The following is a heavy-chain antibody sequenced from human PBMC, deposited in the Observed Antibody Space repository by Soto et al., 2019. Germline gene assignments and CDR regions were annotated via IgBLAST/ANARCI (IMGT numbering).Heavy chain of an antibody. Sequence: QVQLVQSGAEVKKPGSSVKVSCKASGGTFSSYAISWVRQAPGQELEWMGGIIPIFGTASNAQKFQGRVTITADESASTAYMELSSLRSEDTAVYYCARVDPRDSYYFDYWGQGTLVTVSS. V-gene: IGHV1-69*01. CDR1: GGTFSSYA. CDR2: IIPIFGTA. CDR3: ARVDPRDSYYFDY. D-gene: IGHD3-22*01. J-gene: IGHJ4*02.